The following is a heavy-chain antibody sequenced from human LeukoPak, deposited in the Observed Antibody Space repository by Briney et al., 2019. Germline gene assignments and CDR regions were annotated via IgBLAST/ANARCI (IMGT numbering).Heavy chain of an antibody. D-gene: IGHD1-1*01. Sequence: PGGSLRLSCAASGFTFSNYGMHWVRQAPGKGLGWVAVISYDGSDTYYADSAKGRFTISRDNSKNTLYLQMNSLRAEDTAVYYCAKDPTRTHNAFDIWGQGTMVTVSS. CDR3: AKDPTRTHNAFDI. CDR1: GFTFSNYG. CDR2: ISYDGSDT. J-gene: IGHJ3*02. V-gene: IGHV3-30*18.